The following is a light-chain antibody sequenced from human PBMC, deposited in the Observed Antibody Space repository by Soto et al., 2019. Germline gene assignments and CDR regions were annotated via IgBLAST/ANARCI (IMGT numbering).Light chain of an antibody. J-gene: IGKJ2*01. CDR1: QSVSNHY. Sequence: EVVLTQSPGTLSLSPGERATLSCRASQSVSNHYLAWYQQKPGQSPKLLIFGSSDRATGIPARSSGRGCGTDFTLTITSPQPEDFAVYYCQQYGSSPPYTFGQGTKLEIK. V-gene: IGKV3-20*01. CDR3: QQYGSSPPYT. CDR2: GSS.